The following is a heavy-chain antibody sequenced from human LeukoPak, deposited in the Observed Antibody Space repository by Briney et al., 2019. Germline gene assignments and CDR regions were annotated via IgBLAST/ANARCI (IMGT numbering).Heavy chain of an antibody. V-gene: IGHV4-31*03. D-gene: IGHD6-13*01. CDR1: GGSISSGGYY. J-gene: IGHJ4*02. CDR2: IYYSGST. CDR3: ASTGYSSTAVVY. Sequence: PSETLSFTCTVSGGSISSGGYYWSWIRQHPGKGLEWIGYIYYSGSTYYNPSLKSRVTISVDTSKNQFSLKLSSVTAADTAVYYCASTGYSSTAVVYWGQGTLVTVSS.